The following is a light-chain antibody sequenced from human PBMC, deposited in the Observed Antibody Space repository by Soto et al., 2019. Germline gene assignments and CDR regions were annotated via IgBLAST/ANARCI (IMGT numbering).Light chain of an antibody. CDR1: GSNIGSYS. J-gene: IGLJ2*01. CDR3: ATWDRILRVVV. CDR2: DDN. V-gene: IGLV1-51*01. Sequence: QSVLTQPPSVSAAPGQKVSISCSGSGSNIGSYSVSWYQPLPGTAPKLLIYDDNKRPSGIPDRFSGSKSGTSATLGITGLQTGDEADDYCATWDRILRVVVFGGGTKVTVL.